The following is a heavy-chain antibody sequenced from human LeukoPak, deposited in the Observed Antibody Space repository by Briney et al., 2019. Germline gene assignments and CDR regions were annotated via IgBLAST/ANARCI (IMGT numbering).Heavy chain of an antibody. CDR1: GFTFSSYS. CDR3: AKGCHGITMIVGDYYFDY. D-gene: IGHD3-22*01. J-gene: IGHJ4*02. V-gene: IGHV3-23*01. Sequence: GGSLRLSCAASGFTFSSYSMNWVRQAPGKGLEWVSAISGSGGSTYYADSVKGRFTISRDNSKSTLYLQMNSLRAEGTAVYDCAKGCHGITMIVGDYYFDYWGQGTLVTVSS. CDR2: ISGSGGST.